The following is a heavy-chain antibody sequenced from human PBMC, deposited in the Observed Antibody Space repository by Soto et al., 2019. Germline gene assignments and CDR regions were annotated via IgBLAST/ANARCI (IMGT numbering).Heavy chain of an antibody. CDR3: ASSGWTIFGVVISQTIDY. CDR2: IYYSGST. Sequence: PSETLSLTXTVCGGSISSYYWSWIRQPPGKGLEWIGYIYYSGSTNYNPSLKSRVTISVDTSKNQFSLKLSSVTAADTAVYYCASSGWTIFGVVISQTIDYWGQGTLVTVSS. D-gene: IGHD3-3*01. V-gene: IGHV4-59*01. CDR1: GGSISSYY. J-gene: IGHJ4*02.